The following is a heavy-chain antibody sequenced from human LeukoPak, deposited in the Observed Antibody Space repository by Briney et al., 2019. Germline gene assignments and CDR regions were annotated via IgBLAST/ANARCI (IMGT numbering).Heavy chain of an antibody. V-gene: IGHV3-21*01. CDR3: ARDRTYDSGSYSFDY. CDR1: GFTFSSYS. D-gene: IGHD3-10*01. J-gene: IGHJ4*02. CDR2: ISTSSSYI. Sequence: GGSLRLSCAASGFTFSSYSMNWVRQAPGKGLEWVSSISTSSSYIYYADSVKGRFTISRDNAKNSLYLQMNSLRAEDTAVYYCARDRTYDSGSYSFDYWGQGTLVTVSS.